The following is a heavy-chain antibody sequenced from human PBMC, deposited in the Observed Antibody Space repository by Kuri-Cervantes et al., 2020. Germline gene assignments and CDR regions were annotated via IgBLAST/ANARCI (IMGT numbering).Heavy chain of an antibody. CDR1: GFTFSSYE. CDR3: ARDLDDILTGSSHYYYYYGMDV. V-gene: IGHV3-30-3*01. J-gene: IGHJ6*02. Sequence: GESLKISCAASGFTFSSYEMNWVRQAPGKGLEWVAVISYDGSNKYYADSVKGRFTISRDNSKNTLYLQMNSLRAEDTAVYYCARDLDDILTGSSHYYYYYGMDVWGQGTTVTVSS. CDR2: ISYDGSNK. D-gene: IGHD3-9*01.